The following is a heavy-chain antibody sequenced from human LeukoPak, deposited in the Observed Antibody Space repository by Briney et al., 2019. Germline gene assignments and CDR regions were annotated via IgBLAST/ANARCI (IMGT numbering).Heavy chain of an antibody. Sequence: GGSLRLSCSASGFTFSSYAMHWVRPAPGKGLEYVSAISSNGGSTYYADSVKGRFTISRDNSKNTLYLQMSSLRAEDTAVYYCVRQREDILTGYSYFDYWGQGTLVTVSS. CDR3: VRQREDILTGYSYFDY. D-gene: IGHD3-9*01. J-gene: IGHJ4*02. V-gene: IGHV3-64D*09. CDR2: ISSNGGST. CDR1: GFTFSSYA.